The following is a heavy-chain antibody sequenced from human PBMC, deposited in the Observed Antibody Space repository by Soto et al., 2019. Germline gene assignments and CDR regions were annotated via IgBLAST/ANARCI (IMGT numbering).Heavy chain of an antibody. J-gene: IGHJ6*02. V-gene: IGHV4-59*01. D-gene: IGHD2-15*01. CDR1: GGSISSYS. CDR3: ARTPIRVYCSGGSCYSRDDYYGMDV. CDR2: IYYSGST. Sequence: PSETLSLTCTVSGGSISSYSWSWIRQPPGKGLEWFGYIYYSGSTNYNPSLKSRVTISVDTSKNQFSLKLSSVTAADTAVYYCARTPIRVYCSGGSCYSRDDYYGMDVWGQGTTVTVSS.